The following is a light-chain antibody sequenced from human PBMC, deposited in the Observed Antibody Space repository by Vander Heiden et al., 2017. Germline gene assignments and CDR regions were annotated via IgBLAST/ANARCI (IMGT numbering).Light chain of an antibody. J-gene: IGLJ2*01. CDR2: DND. CDR3: GTWDSSLSVVV. V-gene: IGLV1-51*01. Sequence: QSVLPPPPSVSAASGQRVTISCSGSTSNIEGNSVSWYQQVPGTVPKLLIYDNDKRPSGIPDRFSGSKSATSATLVITGLQTGDEANYYCGTWDSSLSVVVFGGETRLTVL. CDR1: TSNIEGNS.